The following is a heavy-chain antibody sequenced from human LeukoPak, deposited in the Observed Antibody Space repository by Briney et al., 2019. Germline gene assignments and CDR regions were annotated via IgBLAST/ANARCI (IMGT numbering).Heavy chain of an antibody. V-gene: IGHV3-23*01. CDR3: AKASWGSRPDAVL. CDR1: GVTFSSYA. CDR2: LSGAGDT. J-gene: IGHJ4*02. D-gene: IGHD3-16*01. Sequence: GGTLCLSCAVSGVTFSSYALSWVRQAPARGLEWVSSLSGAGDTFYAASLKGRFTLSRDASRNTVYLQMNNLGVEDTAVYFCAKASWGSRPDAVLGGQGTRVSVS.